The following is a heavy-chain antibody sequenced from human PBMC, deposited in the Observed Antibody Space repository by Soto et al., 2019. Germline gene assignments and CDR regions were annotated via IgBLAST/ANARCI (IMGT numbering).Heavy chain of an antibody. D-gene: IGHD3-10*01. J-gene: IGHJ4*02. CDR3: AKGSMVRGAFDY. V-gene: IGHV3-30*18. CDR2: ISYDGSNK. Sequence: QVQLVESGGGVVQPGRSLRLSCAASGFTFSSYGMHWVRQAPGKGLEWVAVISYDGSNKYYADSVKGRFTISRDNSKNTLYLQMNSLRAEDTAVYYCAKGSMVRGAFDYWDQGTLVTVSS. CDR1: GFTFSSYG.